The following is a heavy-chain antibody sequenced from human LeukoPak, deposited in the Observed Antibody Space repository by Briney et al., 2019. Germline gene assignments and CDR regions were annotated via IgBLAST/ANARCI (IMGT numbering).Heavy chain of an antibody. D-gene: IGHD3-10*01. Sequence: ASVKVSCKASGYTFTGYYMHWVRQAPGQGLEWMGWINPNSGGTNYAQKFQGRVTMTRDTSISTAYMELSRLRSDDMAVYYCARSPLWFVLSYYMDVWGKGTTVTVSS. CDR1: GYTFTGYY. J-gene: IGHJ6*03. V-gene: IGHV1-2*02. CDR3: ARSPLWFVLSYYMDV. CDR2: INPNSGGT.